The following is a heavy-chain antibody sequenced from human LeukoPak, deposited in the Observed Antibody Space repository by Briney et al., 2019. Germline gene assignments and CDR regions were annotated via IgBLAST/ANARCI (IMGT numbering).Heavy chain of an antibody. D-gene: IGHD5-12*01. Sequence: ASVKVSCKASGYTFTSYGISWVRQAPGQGLEWMGWISAYNGNTNYAQKLQGRVTMTTDTSTSTAYMELRSLRSDGTAVYYCARDPSRYSGYDWPPTGCDYWGQGTLVTVSS. CDR3: ARDPSRYSGYDWPPTGCDY. CDR1: GYTFTSYG. CDR2: ISAYNGNT. V-gene: IGHV1-18*01. J-gene: IGHJ4*02.